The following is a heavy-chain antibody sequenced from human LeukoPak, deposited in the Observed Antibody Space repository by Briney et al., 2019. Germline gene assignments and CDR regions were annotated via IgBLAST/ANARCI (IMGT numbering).Heavy chain of an antibody. CDR1: GFAFSNYW. CDR2: ITRDGSYA. CDR3: ARDGDGYNFDF. V-gene: IGHV3-74*01. J-gene: IGHJ4*02. D-gene: IGHD5-24*01. Sequence: GGSLRLSCAASGFAFSNYWMHWVRQVPGKGLVWVSRITRDGSYANYADSVKGRFTFSRDNARNTLYLQMNSLRAEDTAVYYCARDGDGYNFDFWGQGALVTVSS.